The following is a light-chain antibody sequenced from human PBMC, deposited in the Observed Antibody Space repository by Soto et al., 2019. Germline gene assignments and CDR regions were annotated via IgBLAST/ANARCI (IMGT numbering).Light chain of an antibody. CDR2: GAS. J-gene: IGKJ4*01. CDR1: QSVSSTS. Sequence: EIVLTQSPDTLSLSPGEGATLSCRASQSVSSTSLAWYQQKPGQAPRLLIYGASTRATGIPDRFTGRGSGTDFTLTISRLEPEDFAVYYCQQYGSSPLFTFGGGTKVEIK. CDR3: QQYGSSPLFT. V-gene: IGKV3-20*01.